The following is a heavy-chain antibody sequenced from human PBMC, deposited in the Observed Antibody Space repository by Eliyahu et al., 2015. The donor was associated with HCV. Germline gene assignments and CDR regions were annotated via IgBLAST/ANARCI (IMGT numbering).Heavy chain of an antibody. V-gene: IGHV4-59*01. J-gene: IGHJ4*02. CDR2: ISYSGST. CDR3: ARAPYGDWPFDY. D-gene: IGHD2-21*02. CDR1: GGSINNYY. Sequence: QVQLQESGPGLVKPSETLSLTCTVSGGSINNYYWSWIRQSPGKGLEYIGYISYSGSTDYNPSLRSRVTISVDTSKNQISLKLTSVTAADTAVYYCARAPYGDWPFDYWGQGTLVIVSS.